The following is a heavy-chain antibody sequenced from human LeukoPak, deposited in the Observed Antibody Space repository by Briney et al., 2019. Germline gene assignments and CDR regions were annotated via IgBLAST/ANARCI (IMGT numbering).Heavy chain of an antibody. Sequence: PGESLKISCKGSGYSFTTYWIAWVRQMPGKGLEWMGIIYPGDSDTRYSPSFQGQVTISADKSINTAYLQWSSLKASDTAMYYCARRQGCSSTSCPPDYWGQGTLVTVSP. CDR3: ARRQGCSSTSCPPDY. V-gene: IGHV5-51*01. CDR1: GYSFTTYW. J-gene: IGHJ4*02. CDR2: IYPGDSDT. D-gene: IGHD2-2*01.